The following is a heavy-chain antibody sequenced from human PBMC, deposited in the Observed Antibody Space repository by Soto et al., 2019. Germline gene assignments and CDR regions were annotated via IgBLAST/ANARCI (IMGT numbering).Heavy chain of an antibody. D-gene: IGHD6-19*01. CDR3: ARDSESSGSLGP. Sequence: LRLSCVASGFTFSNYEMNWVRQAPGRGLEWVAYISGSGSVIYYADSVQGRFSIYRDNAKNSLHLQMHSLRVEDTALYFCARDSESSGSLGPWGQGTLVTVSS. CDR2: ISGSGSVI. J-gene: IGHJ5*02. V-gene: IGHV3-48*03. CDR1: GFTFSNYE.